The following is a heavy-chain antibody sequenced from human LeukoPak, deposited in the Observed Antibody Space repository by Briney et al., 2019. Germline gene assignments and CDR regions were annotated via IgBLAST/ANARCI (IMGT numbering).Heavy chain of an antibody. CDR2: IFHSGTT. CDR3: ARLTPTTLSLYYYYMDV. D-gene: IGHD2/OR15-2a*01. Sequence: SGTLSLTCAVSGGSISSSNWWSWVRQPPGNGLEWIGRIFHSGTTDYKTSLKGRVTISVDKSKNQFSLTLTSVTAADTAVYYCARLTPTTLSLYYYYMDVWGKGTTVTVSS. J-gene: IGHJ6*03. CDR1: GGSISSSNW. V-gene: IGHV4-4*02.